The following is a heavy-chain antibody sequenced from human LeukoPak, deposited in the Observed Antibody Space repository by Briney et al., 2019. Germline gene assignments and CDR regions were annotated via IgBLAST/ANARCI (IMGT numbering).Heavy chain of an antibody. CDR3: ARLAVDNSWCHFDY. J-gene: IGHJ4*02. D-gene: IGHD2-8*01. V-gene: IGHV4-39*01. CDR2: ISYSVNT. CDR1: GGSASSTTYY. Sequence: PSETLSLTCTVSGGSASSTTYYWGWIRQPPGKGLEWIGSISYSVNTYYNPSLKSRVIISVDTSKNQFSLKLTSVTAADTAVYYCARLAVDNSWCHFDYWGQGTLVTVAS.